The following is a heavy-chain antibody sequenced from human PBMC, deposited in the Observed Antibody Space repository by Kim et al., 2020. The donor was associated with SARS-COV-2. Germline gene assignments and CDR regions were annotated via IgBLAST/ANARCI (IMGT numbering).Heavy chain of an antibody. J-gene: IGHJ6*02. V-gene: IGHV5-51*01. CDR3: ARHAHASPMIAADYYYGMDV. Sequence: ESLKISCKGSGYSFTSYWIGWVRQMPGKGLEWMGIIYPGDSDTRYSPSFQGQVTISADKSISTAYLQWSSLKASDTAMYYCARHAHASPMIAADYYYGMDVWGQGTTVTVSS. CDR1: GYSFTSYW. CDR2: IYPGDSDT. D-gene: IGHD3-22*01.